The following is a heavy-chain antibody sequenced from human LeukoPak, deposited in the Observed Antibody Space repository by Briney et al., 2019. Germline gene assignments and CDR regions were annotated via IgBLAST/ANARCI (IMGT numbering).Heavy chain of an antibody. J-gene: IGHJ6*03. CDR1: EYTFTGYY. D-gene: IGHD6-13*01. V-gene: IGHV1-2*02. CDR2: INPNSGGT. Sequence: ASVKVSCKASEYTFTGYYMHCVRQAPGQGPEWMGWINPNSGGTNYAQKLQGRVTMTRDTSISTAYMELSSLRSDDTAVYYCARGAATGTLWYYYYYMDVWGKGTTVTVSS. CDR3: ARGAATGTLWYYYYYMDV.